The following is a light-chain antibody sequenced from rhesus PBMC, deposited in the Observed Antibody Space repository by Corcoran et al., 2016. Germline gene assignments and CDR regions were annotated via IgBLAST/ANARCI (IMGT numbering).Light chain of an antibody. CDR3: QHGYGTPFT. CDR2: KES. V-gene: IGKV1-74*01. CDR1: ENVNNY. Sequence: DIQMTQSPSSLSASVGDRVPITCRASENVNNYLNWYQQKPGKAPKLLLYKESTLQSGVPSRFSGSGAGTDDTFTISSLQPEDVATYYCQHGYGTPFTFGTGTKLDIK. J-gene: IGKJ3*01.